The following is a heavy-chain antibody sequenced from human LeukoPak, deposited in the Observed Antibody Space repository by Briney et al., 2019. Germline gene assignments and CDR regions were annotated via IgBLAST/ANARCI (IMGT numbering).Heavy chain of an antibody. CDR2: IKQDGSEK. V-gene: IGHV3-7*05. CDR3: ARDVYSWFDP. Sequence: ETLSLICTVSGDSISSYNYFWGWIRQPPGKGLEWVANIKQDGSEKYYVDSVKGRFTISRDNAKNSLYLQMNSLRAEDTAVYYCARDVYSWFDPWGQGTLVTVSS. CDR1: GDSISSYNYF. D-gene: IGHD5-12*01. J-gene: IGHJ5*02.